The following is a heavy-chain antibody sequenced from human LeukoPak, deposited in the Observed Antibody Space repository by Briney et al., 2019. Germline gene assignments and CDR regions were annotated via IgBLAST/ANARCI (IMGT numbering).Heavy chain of an antibody. Sequence: GSLRLSCAASGFTFSSYGMHWVRQAPGKGLEWVAVIWYDGSNKYYADSVKGRFTISRDNSKNTLYLQMNSLRAEDTAVYYCARAPGGQWLVLYYFDYWGQGTLVTVSS. CDR2: IWYDGSNK. V-gene: IGHV3-33*01. CDR1: GFTFSSYG. D-gene: IGHD6-19*01. CDR3: ARAPGGQWLVLYYFDY. J-gene: IGHJ4*02.